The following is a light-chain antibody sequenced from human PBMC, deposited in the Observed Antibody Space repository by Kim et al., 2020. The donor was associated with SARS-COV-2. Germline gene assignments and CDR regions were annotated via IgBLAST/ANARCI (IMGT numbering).Light chain of an antibody. V-gene: IGKV3D-7*01. CDR2: GAS. Sequence: PGERVILSCRASQSVSSSYLTWYQQKPGQAPRLLIYGASTRATGIPARFSGSGSGTDFTLTISSLQPEDFAVYYCQQDYNLPLTFGGGTKVDIK. CDR3: QQDYNLPLT. J-gene: IGKJ4*01. CDR1: QSVSSSY.